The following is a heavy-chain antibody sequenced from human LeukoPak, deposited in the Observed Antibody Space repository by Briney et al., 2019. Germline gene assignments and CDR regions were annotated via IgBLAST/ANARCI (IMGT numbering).Heavy chain of an antibody. CDR1: GYTFTSYG. J-gene: IGHJ4*02. CDR3: ARAPRTGGSYYFAY. CDR2: ISAYNGNT. V-gene: IGHV1-18*01. D-gene: IGHD1-26*01. Sequence: ASVKVSCKASGYTFTSYGISWVRQAPGQGLEWMGWISAYNGNTNYAQKLQGRVTMSTDTSTSTAYMELRSLRSDDTAVYYCARAPRTGGSYYFAYWGQGTLVTVSS.